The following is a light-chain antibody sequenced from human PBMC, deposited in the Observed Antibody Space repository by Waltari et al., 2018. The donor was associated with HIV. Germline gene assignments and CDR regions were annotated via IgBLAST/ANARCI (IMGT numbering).Light chain of an antibody. CDR1: RLRSFF. V-gene: IGLV3-19*01. J-gene: IGLJ1*01. Sequence: SSELTQDPVLSVALGQTIKITCQGDRLRSFFPNWFQQTPGQAPILFVYGANRRPSGIPDRFSASNSGNTSSLIISDSQAVDEADYYCHSRDTDGDHYVFGGGTRVIVL. CDR3: HSRDTDGDHYV. CDR2: GAN.